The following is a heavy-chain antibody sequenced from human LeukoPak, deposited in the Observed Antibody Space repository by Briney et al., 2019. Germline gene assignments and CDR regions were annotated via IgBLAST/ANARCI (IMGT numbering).Heavy chain of an antibody. CDR3: ATFPMVRGVIALTYFDY. D-gene: IGHD3-10*01. CDR1: GGSFSGYY. Sequence: PSETLSLTCAVYGGSFSGYYWSWIRQPPGKGLEWIGEINHSGSTNYNPSLKSRVTISVDTSKNQFSLKLSSVTAADTAVYYCATFPMVRGVIALTYFDYWSQGTLVTVSS. V-gene: IGHV4-34*01. J-gene: IGHJ4*02. CDR2: INHSGST.